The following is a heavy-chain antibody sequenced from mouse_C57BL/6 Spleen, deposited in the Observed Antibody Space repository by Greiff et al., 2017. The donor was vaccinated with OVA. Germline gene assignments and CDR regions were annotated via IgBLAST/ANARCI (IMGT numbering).Heavy chain of an antibody. J-gene: IGHJ4*01. CDR2: IDPSDSYT. D-gene: IGHD4-1*01. Sequence: VQLQQSGAELVKPGASVKLSCKASGYTFTSYWMQWVKQRPGQGLEWIGEIDPSDSYTNYNQKFKGKATLTVDTSSSTAYMQLSSLTSEDSAVYYCARSGTGYAMDYWGQGTSVTVSS. V-gene: IGHV1-50*01. CDR1: GYTFTSYW. CDR3: ARSGTGYAMDY.